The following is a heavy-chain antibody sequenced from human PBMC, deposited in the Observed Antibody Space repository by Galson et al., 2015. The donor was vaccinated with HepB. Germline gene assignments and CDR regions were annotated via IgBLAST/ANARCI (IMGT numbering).Heavy chain of an antibody. D-gene: IGHD3-3*01. V-gene: IGHV3-21*01. CDR3: ARELSDFWSGYYTGRNWFDP. CDR2: ISSSSNYI. J-gene: IGHJ5*02. Sequence: SLRLSCAASGFTFSSYSMNWVRQALGKGLEWVSSISSSSNYIYYADSVKGRFTISRDNSKNSLYLQMNSLRAEDTAVYYCARELSDFWSGYYTGRNWFDPWGQGTLVTGSS. CDR1: GFTFSSYS.